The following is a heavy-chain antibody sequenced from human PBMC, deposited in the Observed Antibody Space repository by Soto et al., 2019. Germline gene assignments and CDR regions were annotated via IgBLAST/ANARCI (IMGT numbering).Heavy chain of an antibody. Sequence: GGSLRLSCAASGFTFSSYAMSWVRQAPGKGLEWVSAISGSGGSTYYADSVKGRFTISRDNSKNTPYLQMNSLRAEDTAVYYCAKPSITIFGVVIMYFDYWGQGTLVTVSS. CDR2: ISGSGGST. V-gene: IGHV3-23*01. CDR3: AKPSITIFGVVIMYFDY. CDR1: GFTFSSYA. D-gene: IGHD3-3*01. J-gene: IGHJ4*02.